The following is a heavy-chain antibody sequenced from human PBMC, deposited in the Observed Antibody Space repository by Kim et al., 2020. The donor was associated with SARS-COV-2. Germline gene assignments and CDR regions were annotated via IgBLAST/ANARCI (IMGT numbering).Heavy chain of an antibody. CDR2: INAGNGNT. V-gene: IGHV1-3*01. J-gene: IGHJ4*02. Sequence: ASVKVSCKASGYTFTSYAMHWVRQAPGQRLEWMGWINAGNGNTKYSQKFQGRVTITRDTSASTAYMELSSLRSEDTAVYYCARDRERVYGDYVFMVYWGQGTLVTVSS. D-gene: IGHD4-17*01. CDR1: GYTFTSYA. CDR3: ARDRERVYGDYVFMVY.